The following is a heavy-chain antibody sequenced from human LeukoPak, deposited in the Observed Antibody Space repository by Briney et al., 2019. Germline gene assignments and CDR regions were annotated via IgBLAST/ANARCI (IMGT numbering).Heavy chain of an antibody. CDR1: GYTFTSYG. Sequence: ASVKVSCKASGYTFTSYGISWVRQAPGQGLEWMGWISAYNGNTNYAQKLQGRVTMTTDTSTSTAYMELRSLRSDDTAVYYCASLGLRYLDGNGDYFDYWGQGTLVTVSS. V-gene: IGHV1-18*01. D-gene: IGHD3-9*01. J-gene: IGHJ4*02. CDR2: ISAYNGNT. CDR3: ASLGLRYLDGNGDYFDY.